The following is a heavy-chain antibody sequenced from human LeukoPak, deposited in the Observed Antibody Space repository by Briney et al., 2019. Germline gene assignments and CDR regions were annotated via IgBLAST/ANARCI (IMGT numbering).Heavy chain of an antibody. CDR2: VKYDGTEK. CDR1: GFTVSSNY. D-gene: IGHD3-3*01. CDR3: ARAPREWLLGYYFDY. Sequence: GGSLRLSCAASGFTVSSNYMSWVRQAPGKGLEWVANVKYDGTEKYYVDSVKGRFTISRDNAKNSLYLQMNSLRAEDTAVYYCARAPREWLLGYYFDYWGQGTLVTVSS. V-gene: IGHV3-7*01. J-gene: IGHJ4*02.